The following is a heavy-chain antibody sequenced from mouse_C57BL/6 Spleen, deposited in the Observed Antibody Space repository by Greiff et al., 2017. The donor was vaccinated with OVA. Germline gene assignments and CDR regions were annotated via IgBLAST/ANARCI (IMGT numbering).Heavy chain of an antibody. CDR1: GYTFTDYN. V-gene: IGHV1-22*01. CDR3: ATYYYGSSPYYCDY. J-gene: IGHJ2*01. CDR2: INPNNGGT. Sequence: EVQLQQSGPELVKPGASVKMSCKASGYTFTDYNMHWVKQSHGKSLEWIGYINPNNGGTSYNQKFKGKATLTVNKSSSTAYMELRSLTSEDSAVYYCATYYYGSSPYYCDYWGQGTTLTVSS. D-gene: IGHD1-1*01.